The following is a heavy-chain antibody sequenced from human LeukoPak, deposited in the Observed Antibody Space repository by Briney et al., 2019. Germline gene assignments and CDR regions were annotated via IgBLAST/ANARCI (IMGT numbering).Heavy chain of an antibody. CDR2: IYHSGST. CDR3: ARNRDGYNSFDY. CDR1: GGSISSGGYS. V-gene: IGHV4-30-2*01. D-gene: IGHD5-24*01. J-gene: IGHJ4*02. Sequence: SSETLSLTCAVSGGSISSGGYSWSWIRQPPGKGLEWIGYIYHSGSTYYNPSLKSRVTISVDRSKNQFSLKLSSVTAADTAVYYCARNRDGYNSFDYWGQGTLVTVSS.